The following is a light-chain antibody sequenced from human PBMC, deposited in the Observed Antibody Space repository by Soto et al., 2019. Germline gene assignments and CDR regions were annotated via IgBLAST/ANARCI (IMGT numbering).Light chain of an antibody. J-gene: IGKJ1*01. V-gene: IGKV1-39*01. CDR1: QSISIF. Sequence: DIQMTQSPSSLSASVGDRVTITCRASQSISIFLNWYQQKPGKAPKLLIYDASSLRSGVPSRFSGSGSGTDFTLTITSLQPEDFAIYYCQQSYTSPWTFGPGTKVEIK. CDR2: DAS. CDR3: QQSYTSPWT.